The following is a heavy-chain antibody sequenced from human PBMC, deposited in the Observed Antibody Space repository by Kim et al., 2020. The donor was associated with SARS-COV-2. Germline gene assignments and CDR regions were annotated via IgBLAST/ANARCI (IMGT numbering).Heavy chain of an antibody. D-gene: IGHD3-22*01. Sequence: GGSLRLSCAASGFSVSDYYMNWIRQAPGKGLEWISYISPSAKNINYADSVEGRFTISRDSATNTLYLQMNSLGAEDTAVYYCARGKTYFYDTTGAHFFDHWAQGPLVTVSS. CDR1: GFSVSDYY. J-gene: IGHJ4*02. CDR2: ISPSAKNI. V-gene: IGHV3-11*04. CDR3: ARGKTYFYDTTGAHFFDH.